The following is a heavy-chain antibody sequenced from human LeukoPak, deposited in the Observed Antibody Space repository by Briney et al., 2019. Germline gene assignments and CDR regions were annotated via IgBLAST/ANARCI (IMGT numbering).Heavy chain of an antibody. D-gene: IGHD4-23*01. J-gene: IGHJ3*01. Sequence: GGSLRLSCAASGFNFIDYTMNWVRQAPGRGLEWVSSITSTGRYIFYADSLKGRFTISRDNAKKSLYLQMNSLRAEDTAVYYCARLRNVGGNPHPFNVWGQGTTVTVSS. V-gene: IGHV3-21*01. CDR3: ARLRNVGGNPHPFNV. CDR1: GFNFIDYT. CDR2: ITSTGRYI.